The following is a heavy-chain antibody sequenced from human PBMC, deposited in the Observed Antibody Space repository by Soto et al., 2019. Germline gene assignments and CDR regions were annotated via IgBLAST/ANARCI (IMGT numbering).Heavy chain of an antibody. Sequence: ETLSHTCSGSGVFLDNFFCSWVRQTPGEGLEWVSSISSSSSYIYDADSVKGRFTISRDNAKNSLYLQMNSLRAEDTAVYYCARDRGDMITENDAFDIWGQGTMVTVSS. CDR1: GVFLDNFF. CDR3: ARDRGDMITENDAFDI. D-gene: IGHD3-16*01. J-gene: IGHJ3*02. V-gene: IGHV3-21*01. CDR2: ISSSSSYI.